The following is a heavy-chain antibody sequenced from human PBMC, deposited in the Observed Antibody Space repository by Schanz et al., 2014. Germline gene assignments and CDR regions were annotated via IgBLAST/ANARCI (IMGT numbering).Heavy chain of an antibody. CDR2: INPSGGST. Sequence: QVQLVQSGAEVKKPGASVKVSCKAFGYSFTSYYIHWVRQAPGQGLEWMATINPSGGSTSFAQKFQGRVSMTRATSTSTVNMELSSLRPDDTAVYYCARTLAHCSSSACSPWVVGFDSWGQGTLLTVSS. V-gene: IGHV1-46*01. J-gene: IGHJ4*02. CDR3: ARTLAHCSSSACSPWVVGFDS. D-gene: IGHD2-2*01. CDR1: GYSFTSYY.